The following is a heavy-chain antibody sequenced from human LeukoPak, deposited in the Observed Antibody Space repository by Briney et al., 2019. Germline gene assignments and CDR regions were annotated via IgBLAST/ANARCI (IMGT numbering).Heavy chain of an antibody. CDR1: GFTFSSYS. CDR3: ALGDILTGYIY. J-gene: IGHJ4*02. D-gene: IGHD3-9*01. CDR2: ISSSSSYI. Sequence: GGSLRLSCAASGFTFSSYSMNWVRQAPGKGLEWVSSISSSSSYIYYADSVKGRFTISRDNAKNSLYLQMNSRRAEDTALYYCALGDILTGYIYWGQGTLVTVSS. V-gene: IGHV3-21*01.